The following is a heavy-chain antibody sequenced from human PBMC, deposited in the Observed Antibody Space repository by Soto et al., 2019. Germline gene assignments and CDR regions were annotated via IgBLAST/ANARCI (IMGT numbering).Heavy chain of an antibody. CDR2: ISHTGST. Sequence: SETLSLTCTVSGGSISSYYWNWIRQLPGKGLEWIGYISHTGSTNYNPSLNSRVTISVDTSKNQFSLQLSAVTAADTAVYYCAYHNCSGGNCYGYFQHWGQGTLVTAPQ. J-gene: IGHJ1*01. CDR1: GGSISSYY. CDR3: AYHNCSGGNCYGYFQH. V-gene: IGHV4-59*01. D-gene: IGHD2-15*01.